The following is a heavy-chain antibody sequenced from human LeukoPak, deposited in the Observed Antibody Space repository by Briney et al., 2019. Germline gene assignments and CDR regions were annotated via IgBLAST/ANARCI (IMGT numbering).Heavy chain of an antibody. V-gene: IGHV3-66*01. Sequence: GGSLRLSCTASGFTVGNNYMSWLRQPPGKGLECVSLIYSGGNTLYADSVKGRFTISRDTSKNTLYLQMNSLRVEDTAVYYCARGPVRPVFGPPDWIDPRGQGTLVTVSS. CDR2: IYSGGNT. CDR1: GFTVGNNY. D-gene: IGHD3-16*01. CDR3: ARGPVRPVFGPPDWIDP. J-gene: IGHJ5*02.